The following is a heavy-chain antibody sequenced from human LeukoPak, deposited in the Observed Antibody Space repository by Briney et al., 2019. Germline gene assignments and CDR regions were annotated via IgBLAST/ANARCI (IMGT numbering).Heavy chain of an antibody. V-gene: IGHV3-7*01. Sequence: PGGSLRLSCAAPGFAFSDFWMSWVRQAPGKGLEWVANIRHDGNAKNYVPSVRGRFTISRDNAKNSLYLQMNSLTVEDTAVYYCATSHDSAGNDWGQGTLVTVSS. D-gene: IGHD2-15*01. CDR3: ATSHDSAGND. CDR1: GFAFSDFW. CDR2: IRHDGNAK. J-gene: IGHJ4*02.